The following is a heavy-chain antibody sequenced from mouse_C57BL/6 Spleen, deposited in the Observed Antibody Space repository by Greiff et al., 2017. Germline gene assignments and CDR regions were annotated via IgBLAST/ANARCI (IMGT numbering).Heavy chain of an antibody. Sequence: VQLVESGPELVKPGASVKISCKASGYAFSSSWMNWVKQRPGKGLEWIGRIYPGDGDTNYNGKFKGKATLTADKSSSTAYMQLSSLTSEDSAVYFCARDGYDAWFAYWGKGTLVTVSA. CDR3: ARDGYDAWFAY. V-gene: IGHV1-82*01. CDR2: IYPGDGDT. J-gene: IGHJ3*01. D-gene: IGHD2-2*01. CDR1: GYAFSSSW.